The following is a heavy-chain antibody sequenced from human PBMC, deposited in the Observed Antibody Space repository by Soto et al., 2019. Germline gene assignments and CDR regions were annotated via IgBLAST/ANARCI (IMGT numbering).Heavy chain of an antibody. Sequence: SETLSLTCTVSGGSISSYYWSWIRQPPGKGLEWIGYIYYSGSTNYNPSLKSRVTISVDTSKDQFSLKLSSLTAADTVLYYCARAGIKRGYSYGPIDYWGQGTLVTAPQ. J-gene: IGHJ4*02. CDR3: ARAGIKRGYSYGPIDY. CDR1: GGSISSYY. D-gene: IGHD5-18*01. V-gene: IGHV4-59*01. CDR2: IYYSGST.